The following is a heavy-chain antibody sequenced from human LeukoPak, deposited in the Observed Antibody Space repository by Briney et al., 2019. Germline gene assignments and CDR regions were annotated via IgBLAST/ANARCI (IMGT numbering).Heavy chain of an antibody. V-gene: IGHV3-64D*09. CDR2: ITNTGSGK. Sequence: GGSLRLSCSASGFTFSSQPMHWVRQAPGKGLEYVSAITNTGSGKYYADSVKGRFTISRDNSKNTLYLQMSSLRPEDTAVYYCDPSPRSGQARGLAHGGQGTMVSVPS. D-gene: IGHD3-3*01. CDR3: DPSPRSGQARGLAH. J-gene: IGHJ4*02. CDR1: GFTFSSQP.